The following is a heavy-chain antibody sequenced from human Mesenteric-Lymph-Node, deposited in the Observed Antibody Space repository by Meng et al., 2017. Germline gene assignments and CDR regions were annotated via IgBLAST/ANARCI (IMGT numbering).Heavy chain of an antibody. CDR3: AKDQEQWLGSGGFDY. Sequence: SLKISCAASGFTFDDYAMHWVRQAPGKGLEWVSLISWNSGSIGYADSVKGRFTISRDNAKNSLYLQMNSLRAEDMALYYCAKDQEQWLGSGGFDYWGQGTLVTVSS. V-gene: IGHV3-9*03. CDR2: ISWNSGSI. CDR1: GFTFDDYA. D-gene: IGHD6-19*01. J-gene: IGHJ4*02.